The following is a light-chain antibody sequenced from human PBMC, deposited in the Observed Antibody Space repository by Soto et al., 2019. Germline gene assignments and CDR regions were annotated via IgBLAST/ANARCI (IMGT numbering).Light chain of an antibody. CDR1: SSDVGSYNL. V-gene: IGLV2-23*01. CDR2: EDN. CDR3: CSYAGSTTYL. Sequence: QSVLTQPASVSGSPGQSITISCTGTSSDVGSYNLVSWYQHHPGKAPKLMIYEDNKRPSGVSNRFSGSKSGNTASLTISGLQAEDEADYYCCSYAGSTTYLFGTGTKLTVL. J-gene: IGLJ1*01.